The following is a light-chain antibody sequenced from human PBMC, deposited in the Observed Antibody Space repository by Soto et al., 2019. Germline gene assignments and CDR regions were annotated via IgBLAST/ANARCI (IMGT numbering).Light chain of an antibody. J-gene: IGKJ1*01. V-gene: IGKV3-20*01. CDR3: QQYGSSPST. CDR1: QGIGST. Sequence: EIVMTQSPATLSVSPGERATLSCRASQGIGSTLAWYQQKPGQTPRLLIYGASTRATGIPARFSGSGSGTDFTLTISGLEPEDFAVYYCQQYGSSPSTFGQGTKVDIK. CDR2: GAS.